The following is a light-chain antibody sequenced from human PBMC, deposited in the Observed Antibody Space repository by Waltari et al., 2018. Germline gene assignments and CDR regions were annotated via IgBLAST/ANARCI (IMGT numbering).Light chain of an antibody. CDR1: KLGAKY. J-gene: IGLJ3*02. CDR3: EAWDSGVV. CDR2: QDS. V-gene: IGLV3-1*01. Sequence: SYELTQPPSVSVSPGQTASITCSGDKLGAKYGCWYQQKPGHSPEVVIYQDSLRPSGIPERFSGSNSGNTATLTVSGTQPVDDADYYCEAWDSGVVFGGGTKLTVL.